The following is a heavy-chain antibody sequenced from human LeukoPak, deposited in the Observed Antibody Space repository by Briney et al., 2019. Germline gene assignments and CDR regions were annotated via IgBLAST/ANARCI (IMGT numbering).Heavy chain of an antibody. J-gene: IGHJ4*02. CDR2: IGGSGGRT. CDR3: ANHWECGLSPQVG. Sequence: GGSLRLSCAASGFTFSSYAMSWVRQAPGKGLEWVSVIGGSGGRTYYADSVRGRFTISRDNSKNTLYLHMNSLRAEETAVYFCANHWECGLSPQVGWGEGTLVTVSS. V-gene: IGHV3-23*01. CDR1: GFTFSSYA. D-gene: IGHD1-26*01.